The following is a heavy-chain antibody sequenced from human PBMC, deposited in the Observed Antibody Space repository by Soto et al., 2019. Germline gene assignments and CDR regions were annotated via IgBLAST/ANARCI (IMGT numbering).Heavy chain of an antibody. V-gene: IGHV3-23*01. CDR2: ISGSGAST. Sequence: PXGSLQLSSVDQGFTFKKYPLARVRQALGKGLEWVSAISGSGASTYDAVSVKGRFTISRDNSNNTLHLQMNSLRAEDTAVYYCAKTTGVITVITSFDHWGQGTPVIVSS. D-gene: IGHD3-16*01. CDR1: GFTFKKYP. CDR3: AKTTGVITVITSFDH. J-gene: IGHJ4*02.